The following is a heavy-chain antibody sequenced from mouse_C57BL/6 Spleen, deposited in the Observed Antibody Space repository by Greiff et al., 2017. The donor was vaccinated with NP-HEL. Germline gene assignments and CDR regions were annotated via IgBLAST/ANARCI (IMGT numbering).Heavy chain of an antibody. CDR1: GYTFTSYT. Sequence: VKLMESGAELARPGASVKMSCKASGYTFTSYTMHWVKQRPGQGLEWIGYINPSSGYTKYNQKFKDKATLTADKSSSTAYMQLSSLTSEDSAVYYCARTLITTVVGGYWGQGTTLTVSS. CDR2: INPSSGYT. D-gene: IGHD1-1*01. CDR3: ARTLITTVVGGY. J-gene: IGHJ2*01. V-gene: IGHV1-4*01.